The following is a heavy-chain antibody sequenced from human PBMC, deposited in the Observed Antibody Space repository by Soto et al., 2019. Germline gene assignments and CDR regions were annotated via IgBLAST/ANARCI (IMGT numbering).Heavy chain of an antibody. J-gene: IGHJ4*02. D-gene: IGHD2-21*01. CDR1: GFTFSSYA. Sequence: GGSLRLSCAASGFTFSSYAMHWVRQAPGKGLEWVAVISYDGSNKYYADSVKGRFTISRDNSKNTLYLQMNSLRAEDTAVYYGARLHRSIALFVNWDQEALQTTSS. CDR2: ISYDGSNK. CDR3: ARLHRSIALFVN. V-gene: IGHV3-30-3*01.